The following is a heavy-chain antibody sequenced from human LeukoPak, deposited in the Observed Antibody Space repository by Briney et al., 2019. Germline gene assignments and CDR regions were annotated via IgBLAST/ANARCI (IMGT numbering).Heavy chain of an antibody. J-gene: IGHJ4*02. Sequence: SETLSLTCAVYGGSFSGYYWSWIRQPPGKGLEWIGEINHSGSTNYNPSLKSRVTISVDTSKNQFSLKLSSVTAADTAVYYCARGGDNSSWYLYYFDYWGQGTLVTVSS. V-gene: IGHV4-34*01. CDR2: INHSGST. D-gene: IGHD6-13*01. CDR1: GGSFSGYY. CDR3: ARGGDNSSWYLYYFDY.